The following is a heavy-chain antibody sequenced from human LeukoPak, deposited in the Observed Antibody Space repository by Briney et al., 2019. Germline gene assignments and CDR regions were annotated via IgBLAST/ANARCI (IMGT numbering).Heavy chain of an antibody. CDR2: ISSSSSTI. D-gene: IGHD3-10*01. CDR3: AREVTNTMIRGFDY. Sequence: PGGSLRLSCAASGFTFSSYSMNWVRQAPGKGLEWVSYISSSSSTIYYADSVKGRFTISRDNAKNTLYLQMNSLRAEDTAVYYCAREVTNTMIRGFDYWGQGALVTVSS. V-gene: IGHV3-48*04. J-gene: IGHJ4*02. CDR1: GFTFSSYS.